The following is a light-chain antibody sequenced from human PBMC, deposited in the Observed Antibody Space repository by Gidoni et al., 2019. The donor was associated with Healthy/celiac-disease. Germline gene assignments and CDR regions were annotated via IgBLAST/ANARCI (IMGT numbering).Light chain of an antibody. CDR3: CSYAGSSTFDVV. V-gene: IGLV2-23*03. CDR1: SSDVGSYNL. Sequence: HSSLPPPSSVSGSPGPSIPISCTGTSSDVGSYNLVSWYQQHPGKAPKLMIYEGSKRPSGVSNRFSGSKSGNTASLTISGLQAEDEADYYCCSYAGSSTFDVVFGGGTKLTVL. CDR2: EGS. J-gene: IGLJ2*01.